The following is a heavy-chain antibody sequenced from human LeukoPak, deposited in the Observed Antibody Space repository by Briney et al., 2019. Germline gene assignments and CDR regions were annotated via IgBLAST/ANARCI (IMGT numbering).Heavy chain of an antibody. CDR1: GFSFSGFW. D-gene: IGHD3-10*01. Sequence: GGSLRLSCAASGFSFSGFWMHWVRQAPGKGLVWVSHVHSDGSTTTYADSVKGRFTISRDNAKNTLYLQMNSLRAEDTAVYYCTRDSVLYGSGTYDYWGQGTLVTVSS. CDR3: TRDSVLYGSGTYDY. J-gene: IGHJ4*02. V-gene: IGHV3-74*01. CDR2: VHSDGSTT.